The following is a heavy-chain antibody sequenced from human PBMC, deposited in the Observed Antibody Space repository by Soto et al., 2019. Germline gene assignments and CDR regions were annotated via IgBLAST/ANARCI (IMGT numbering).Heavy chain of an antibody. J-gene: IGHJ4*02. CDR2: IGDSGGAI. CDR3: TREGASARHVLGGIDY. Sequence: QVLLEESGGGLVTPGGSLRLSCAASGFTFGDYYMIWIRQAPGKGLEWVAYIGDSGGAIYYGDSVKGRFTISRDNVKNSLYLEMNSLRVEDTAVYDCTREGASARHVLGGIDYLGQGVLVTVYS. V-gene: IGHV3-11*01. CDR1: GFTFGDYY. D-gene: IGHD3-16*01.